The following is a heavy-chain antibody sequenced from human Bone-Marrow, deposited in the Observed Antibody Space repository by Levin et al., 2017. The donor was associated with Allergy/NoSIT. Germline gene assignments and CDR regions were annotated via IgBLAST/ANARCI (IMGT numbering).Heavy chain of an antibody. D-gene: IGHD2-2*01. J-gene: IGHJ5*02. CDR2: INGDGSNT. Sequence: GESLKISCAASGSAFSSYWLHWVRQVPGKGLEWVSRINGDGSNTGYADSVKGRFTVSRDNARNTLYLQMNSLRAEDTAVYYCARGTYPHSLGFCFSTTCPWGQGTLVTVSS. CDR3: ARGTYPHSLGFCFSTTCP. CDR1: GSAFSSYW. V-gene: IGHV3-74*01.